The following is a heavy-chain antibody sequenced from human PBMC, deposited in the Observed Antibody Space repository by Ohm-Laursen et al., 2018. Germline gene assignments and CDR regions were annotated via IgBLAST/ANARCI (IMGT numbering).Heavy chain of an antibody. V-gene: IGHV3-49*04. J-gene: IGHJ6*02. CDR2: IRSKAYGGTT. CDR1: GFTFGDYA. Sequence: SLRLSCTASGFTFGDYAMGWVRQAPGKGLEWVGFIRSKAYGGTTEYAASVKGRFTISRDDSKSIAYLQMNSLKTEDTAVYYCTRDTLLNYDFWSGSGMDVWGQGTTVTVSS. CDR3: TRDTLLNYDFWSGSGMDV. D-gene: IGHD3-3*01.